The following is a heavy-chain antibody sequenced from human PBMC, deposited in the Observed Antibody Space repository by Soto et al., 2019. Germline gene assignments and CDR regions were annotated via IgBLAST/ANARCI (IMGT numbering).Heavy chain of an antibody. J-gene: IGHJ5*02. V-gene: IGHV3-7*01. Sequence: GGSLRLSCAASGFTFSIYRMSWVRQAPGKGLEWVANIQQDGSEKYYVDSVKGRFTISRDIAKNSLYLQMNRVRAEDTAVYYCALIAAALWFDPWGQGTLVNVSS. CDR1: GFTFSIYR. CDR2: IQQDGSEK. D-gene: IGHD6-13*01. CDR3: ALIAAALWFDP.